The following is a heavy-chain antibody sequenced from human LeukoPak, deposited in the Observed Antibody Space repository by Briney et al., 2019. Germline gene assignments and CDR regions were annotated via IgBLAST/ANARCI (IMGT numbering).Heavy chain of an antibody. CDR2: IRYDGNNK. Sequence: GGSLRLSCAASGFTFSSYGMHWVRQAPGKGLEWVAFIRYDGNNKYSADSVKGRFTISRDNSKNTLYLQMNSLRAEDTAFYYCAKDPGYDILTGYFDYWGRGNLVTVSS. CDR3: AKDPGYDILTGYFDY. V-gene: IGHV3-30*02. CDR1: GFTFSSYG. D-gene: IGHD3-9*01. J-gene: IGHJ4*02.